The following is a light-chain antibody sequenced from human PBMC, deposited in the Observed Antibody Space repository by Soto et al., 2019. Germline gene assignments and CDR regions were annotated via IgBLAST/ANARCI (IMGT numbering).Light chain of an antibody. J-gene: IGLJ3*02. V-gene: IGLV2-8*01. Sequence: QSALTQPPSASGSPGQSVTISCTGTSSDVGGYNYVSWYQQHPGKAPKLMIYEVSKRPSGVPDRFSGSKSGNKASLTVSGLQAEDEADYYCSSYAGSNGLVFGGGTKLTVL. CDR3: SSYAGSNGLV. CDR2: EVS. CDR1: SSDVGGYNY.